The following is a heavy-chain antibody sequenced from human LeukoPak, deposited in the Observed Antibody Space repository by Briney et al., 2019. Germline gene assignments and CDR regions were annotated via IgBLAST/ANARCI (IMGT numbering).Heavy chain of an antibody. J-gene: IGHJ4*02. Sequence: GASVKVSCKASGYTFTSYDINWVRQAPGQGLEWMGWINPNSGGTNYAQKFQGWVTMTRDTSISTAYMELSRLRSDDTAVYYCARVTGTTWDFDYWGQGTLVTVSS. D-gene: IGHD1-20*01. V-gene: IGHV1-2*04. CDR3: ARVTGTTWDFDY. CDR1: GYTFTSYD. CDR2: INPNSGGT.